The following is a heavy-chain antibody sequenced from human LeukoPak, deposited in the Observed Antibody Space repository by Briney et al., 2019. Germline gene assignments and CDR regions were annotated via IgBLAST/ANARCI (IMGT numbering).Heavy chain of an antibody. CDR2: FDPEDGET. V-gene: IGHV1-24*01. D-gene: IGHD2-2*01. J-gene: IGHJ3*02. CDR3: AVLMGYCSSTSCLYDAFDI. CDR1: GYTLTELS. Sequence: GASVKVSCKVSGYTLTELSMHWVRQAPGKGLEWMGGFDPEDGETIYAQKLQGRVTMTEDTSTDTAYMELSSLRSEDTAVYYYAVLMGYCSSTSCLYDAFDIWGQGTMVTVSS.